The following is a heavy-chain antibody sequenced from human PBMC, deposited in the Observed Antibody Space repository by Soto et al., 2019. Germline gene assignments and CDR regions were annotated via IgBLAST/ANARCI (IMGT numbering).Heavy chain of an antibody. V-gene: IGHV4-31*02. CDR1: GGSISSGGYY. J-gene: IGHJ3*02. CDR3: ARETHRFLEWLYKARDAFDI. CDR2: IYYSGST. Sequence: PSETLSLTCTVSGGSISSGGYYWSWIRQHPGKGLEWIGYIYYSGSTYYNPSLKSRVTISVDTSKNQFSLKLSSVTAADTAVYYCARETHRFLEWLYKARDAFDIWGQGTMVTVSS. D-gene: IGHD3-3*01.